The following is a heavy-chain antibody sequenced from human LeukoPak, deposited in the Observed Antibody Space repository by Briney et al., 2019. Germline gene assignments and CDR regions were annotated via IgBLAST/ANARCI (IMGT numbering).Heavy chain of an antibody. D-gene: IGHD6-19*01. Sequence: PSETLSLTCTVSGGSISSYYWSWIRQPPGKGLEWIGYIYYSGSTNYNPSLKSRVTISVDTSKNQFSLKLSSVTAADTAVYYCARIIAVAGSGGNYYYYYYMDVWGKGTTVTISS. CDR2: IYYSGST. CDR1: GGSISSYY. J-gene: IGHJ6*03. CDR3: ARIIAVAGSGGNYYYYYYMDV. V-gene: IGHV4-59*01.